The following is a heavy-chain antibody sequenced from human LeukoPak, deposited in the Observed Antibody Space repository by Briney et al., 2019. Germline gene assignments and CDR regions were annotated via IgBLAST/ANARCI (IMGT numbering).Heavy chain of an antibody. V-gene: IGHV3-9*01. Sequence: PGGSLRLSCAASGFTFDDYAMHWVRQAPGKGLEWVLGISWNSGSIGYADSVKGRFTISRDNAKNSLYLQMNSLRAEDTALYYCAKDIAAAGTLPVGYWGQGTLVTVSS. CDR3: AKDIAAAGTLPVGY. CDR2: ISWNSGSI. CDR1: GFTFDDYA. D-gene: IGHD6-13*01. J-gene: IGHJ4*02.